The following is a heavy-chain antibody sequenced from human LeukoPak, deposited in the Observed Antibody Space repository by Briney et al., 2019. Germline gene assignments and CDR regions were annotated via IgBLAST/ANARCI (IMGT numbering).Heavy chain of an antibody. CDR2: IKQDGSEK. CDR1: GLTFSSYW. J-gene: IGHJ4*02. D-gene: IGHD6-13*01. Sequence: PGGSLRLSCAASGLTFSSYWMSWVRQAPGKGLEGVANIKQDGSEKYYVDPVKGRFTISRDNAKNSLYMQMNSLRAEDTAVYYCARDHTIAAADYWGQGTLVTVSS. V-gene: IGHV3-7*03. CDR3: ARDHTIAAADY.